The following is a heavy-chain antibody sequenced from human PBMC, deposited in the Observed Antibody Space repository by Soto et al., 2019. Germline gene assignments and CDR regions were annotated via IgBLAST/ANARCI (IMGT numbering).Heavy chain of an antibody. J-gene: IGHJ6*02. CDR1: GGTFSSYA. D-gene: IGHD6-6*01. CDR2: IIPIFGTA. CDR3: ARVQYSSSPDLYYYYGMDF. Sequence: SVKVSCKASGGTFSSYAISWVRQAPGQGLEWMGGIIPIFGTANYAQKFQGRVTITADESTSTAYMELSSLRSEDTAVYYCARVQYSSSPDLYYYYGMDFWGPGTMVTDSS. V-gene: IGHV1-69*13.